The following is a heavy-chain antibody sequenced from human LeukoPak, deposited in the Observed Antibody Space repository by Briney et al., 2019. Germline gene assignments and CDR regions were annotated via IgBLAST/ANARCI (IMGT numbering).Heavy chain of an antibody. CDR1: GYTYTDYY. V-gene: IGHV1-2*06. D-gene: IGHD5-18*01. Sequence: GASVRVSCKASGYTYTDYYIHEVRQATGQGLEWMGRINPNSGGTNYAQKFQGRVTMTRDTSISTAYMEVSGLRSDDTAVYYCARAQGYATVDWGQGTLVTVSS. CDR2: INPNSGGT. J-gene: IGHJ4*02. CDR3: ARAQGYATVD.